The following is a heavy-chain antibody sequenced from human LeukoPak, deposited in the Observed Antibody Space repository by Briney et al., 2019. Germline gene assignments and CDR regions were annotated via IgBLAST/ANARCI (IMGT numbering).Heavy chain of an antibody. J-gene: IGHJ5*02. CDR3: ARPQADSSSFGHWFDP. Sequence: PSETLSLTCTVSGGSISSSSYHWGWIRQPPGKGLEWIGSIYYSGSTYYNPSLKSRVTISVDTSKNQFSLKLSSVTAADTAVYYCARPQADSSSFGHWFDPWGQGTLVTVSS. D-gene: IGHD6-13*01. CDR2: IYYSGST. V-gene: IGHV4-39*01. CDR1: GGSISSSSYH.